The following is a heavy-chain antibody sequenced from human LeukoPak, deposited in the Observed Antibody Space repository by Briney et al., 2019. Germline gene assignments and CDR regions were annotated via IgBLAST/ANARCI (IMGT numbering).Heavy chain of an antibody. CDR2: IKQDESEK. CDR3: AELGITMIGGV. V-gene: IGHV3-7*01. D-gene: IGHD3-10*02. J-gene: IGHJ6*04. Sequence: GGSLRLSCAASGFTFSSYWMSWVRQAPGKGLEWVATIKQDESEKAYVDSVKGRFTISRDNAKNSLYLQMNSLRAEDTAVYYCAELGITMIGGVWGKGTTVTISS. CDR1: GFTFSSYW.